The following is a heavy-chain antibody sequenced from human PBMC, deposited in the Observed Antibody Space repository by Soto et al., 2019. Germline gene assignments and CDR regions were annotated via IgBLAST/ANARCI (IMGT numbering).Heavy chain of an antibody. J-gene: IGHJ6*02. CDR3: TTDRNGYSSPYGMDV. CDR1: GFTFSNAW. V-gene: IGHV3-15*07. D-gene: IGHD6-19*01. Sequence: GSLRLSCAASGFTFSNAWMNWVRQAPGKGLEWVGRIKSKTDGGTTDYAAPVKGRFTISRDDSKNTLYLQMNSLKTEDTAVYYCTTDRNGYSSPYGMDVWGQGTTVTVSS. CDR2: IKSKTDGGTT.